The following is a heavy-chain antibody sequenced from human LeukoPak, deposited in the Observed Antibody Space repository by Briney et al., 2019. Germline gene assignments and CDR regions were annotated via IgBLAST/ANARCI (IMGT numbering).Heavy chain of an antibody. D-gene: IGHD6-6*01. V-gene: IGHV3-53*01. Sequence: GGSLRLSCAASGFTVSSNYMSWVRQAPGKGLEWVSVIYSGGSTYYADSVKGRFTISRDNSKNTLYLQTNSLRAEDTAVYYCARVRLVQYYYYGMDVWGQGTTVTVSS. CDR1: GFTVSSNY. J-gene: IGHJ6*02. CDR3: ARVRLVQYYYYGMDV. CDR2: IYSGGST.